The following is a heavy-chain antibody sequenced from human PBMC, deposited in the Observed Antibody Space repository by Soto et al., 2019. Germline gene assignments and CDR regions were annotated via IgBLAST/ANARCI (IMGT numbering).Heavy chain of an antibody. J-gene: IGHJ3*01. CDR2: LYDLDGS. CDR1: GFTISGKKY. Sequence: DVQLVASGGGLIQPGESLRLSCAAFGFTISGKKYVAWVRQAPGKGLELVSALYDLDGSFYAASVKGRFTTSSDSCKTTVYLQTNDLRPDDTAVYDCATWHEREHAYDVWGQGTTVTASS. CDR3: ATWHEREHAYDV. V-gene: IGHV3-53*01. D-gene: IGHD1-1*01.